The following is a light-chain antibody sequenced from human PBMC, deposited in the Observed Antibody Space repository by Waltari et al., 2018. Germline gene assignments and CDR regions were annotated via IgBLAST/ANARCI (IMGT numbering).Light chain of an antibody. Sequence: QQRPRTAPKPRVSGDDNGPSGVPDRFSGSKSGSSASLAITGLQAEDEADYYCQSYDSSLSGVFGGGTKLTVL. CDR3: QSYDSSLSGV. CDR2: GDD. J-gene: IGLJ2*01. V-gene: IGLV1-40*01.